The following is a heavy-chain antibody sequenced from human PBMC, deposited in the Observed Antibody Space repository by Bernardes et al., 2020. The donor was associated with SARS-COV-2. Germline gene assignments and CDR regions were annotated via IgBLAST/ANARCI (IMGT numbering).Heavy chain of an antibody. CDR1: GFTFSSYS. CDR2: ISSSSSYI. Sequence: GGSLRLSCAASGFTFSSYSMNWVRQAPGKGLEWVSSISSSSSYIYYADSVKGRFTISRDNAKNSLYLQMNSLRAEDTAVYYCARALFRELITIFGVVTPSHQEKYHPPDYWGQGTLVTVSS. CDR3: ARALFRELITIFGVVTPSHQEKYHPPDY. D-gene: IGHD3-3*01. J-gene: IGHJ4*02. V-gene: IGHV3-21*01.